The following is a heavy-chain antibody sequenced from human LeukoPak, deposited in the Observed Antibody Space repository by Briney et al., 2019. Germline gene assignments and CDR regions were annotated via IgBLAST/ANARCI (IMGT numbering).Heavy chain of an antibody. V-gene: IGHV3-21*01. CDR2: ISSSSIYI. J-gene: IGHJ5*02. Sequence: GGSLRLSCAASGFTFSNYRMNWVRQAPGKGLEWVSSISSSSIYIYYADSLKGRFTISRDNAKNSLYLQMNSLRAEDTAVYYCARGTSIAHSWGQGTLVTVSS. CDR3: ARGTSIAHS. D-gene: IGHD6-6*01. CDR1: GFTFSNYR.